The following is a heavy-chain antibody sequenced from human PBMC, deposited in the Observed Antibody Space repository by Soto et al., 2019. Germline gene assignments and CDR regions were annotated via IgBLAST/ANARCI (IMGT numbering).Heavy chain of an antibody. V-gene: IGHV6-1*01. Sequence: SQTLSLTCAISGDSVSSNSAAWNWIRQSPSRGLEWLGRTYYRSKWYNDYAVSVKSRITINPDTSKNQFSLQLNSVTPEDTAVYYCAREGYSSGWYSAPIYYFDYWGQGTLVTVSS. CDR3: AREGYSSGWYSAPIYYFDY. J-gene: IGHJ4*02. CDR2: TYYRSKWYN. CDR1: GDSVSSNSAA. D-gene: IGHD6-19*01.